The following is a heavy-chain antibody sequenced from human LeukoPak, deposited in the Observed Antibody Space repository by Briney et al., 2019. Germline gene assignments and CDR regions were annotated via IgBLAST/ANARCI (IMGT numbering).Heavy chain of an antibody. CDR1: GFTFSSYG. Sequence: GGSLRLSCAASGFTFSSYGMSWVRQAPGKGLEWVSAISGSGGSTYYADSVKGRFTISRDNSKNTLYLQMNSLRAEDTAVYYCAKASRRVVPAAAFDYWGQGTLVTVSS. J-gene: IGHJ4*02. CDR3: AKASRRVVPAAAFDY. D-gene: IGHD2-2*01. CDR2: ISGSGGST. V-gene: IGHV3-23*01.